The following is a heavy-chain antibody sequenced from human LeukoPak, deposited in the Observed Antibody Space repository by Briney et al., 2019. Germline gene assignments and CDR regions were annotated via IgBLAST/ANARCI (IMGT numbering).Heavy chain of an antibody. D-gene: IGHD3-9*01. CDR1: GFTFSSYW. V-gene: IGHV3-7*03. Sequence: PGGSLRLSCAASGFTFSSYWMSWVRQAAGKGLEWVANIKQYGSEKYYVDSVKGRFPISRDNAKNSLYLQMNSLRAEDTAVYYCARVEDALRYFDWSYFDYWGQGTLVTVSS. J-gene: IGHJ4*02. CDR3: ARVEDALRYFDWSYFDY. CDR2: IKQYGSEK.